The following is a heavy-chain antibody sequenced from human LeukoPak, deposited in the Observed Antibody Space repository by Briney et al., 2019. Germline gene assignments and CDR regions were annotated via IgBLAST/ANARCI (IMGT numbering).Heavy chain of an antibody. V-gene: IGHV3-48*02. J-gene: IGHJ4*02. CDR1: RFTFSSYG. CDR2: ISRSSSAI. D-gene: IGHD6-19*01. Sequence: PGGSLRLSCAASRFTFSSYGMHWVRQAPGKGLEWVSYISRSSSAIYYADSVKGRFTISRDNAKNSLYLQMHSLRDEDTAVYYCARDSSTSGWYRLNDYWGQGTLVTVSS. CDR3: ARDSSTSGWYRLNDY.